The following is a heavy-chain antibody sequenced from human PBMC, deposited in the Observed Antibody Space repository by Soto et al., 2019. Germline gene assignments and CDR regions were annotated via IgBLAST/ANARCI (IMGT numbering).Heavy chain of an antibody. CDR2: ISSGGSGI. D-gene: IGHD4-4*01. CDR3: AKIGSGYSNHVDY. V-gene: IGHV3-11*01. Sequence: PGGSLRLSCAASGFIFSDHYMSWIRQTPGEGLEWVSYISSGGSGIHYADSVKGRFTISRDNAKNSLYLQMNSLRAEDTAVYYCAKIGSGYSNHVDYWGQGTLVTVSS. J-gene: IGHJ4*02. CDR1: GFIFSDHY.